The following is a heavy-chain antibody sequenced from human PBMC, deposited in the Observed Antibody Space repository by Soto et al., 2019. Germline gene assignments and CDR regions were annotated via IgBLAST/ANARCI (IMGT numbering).Heavy chain of an antibody. CDR1: GFSLTTSGVG. CDR3: AHRLWWGSGWGRDCFDY. Sequence: QITLKESGPTLVKPTQTLTLTCTFSGFSLTTSGVGVGWIRQPPGKALEWLALIYWDDDKRYSPSLKSRLTITKDTSQNQVVLTMTTMDPVDTATYYCAHRLWWGSGWGRDCFDYWGQGTLVTVSS. CDR2: IYWDDDK. D-gene: IGHD6-19*01. V-gene: IGHV2-5*02. J-gene: IGHJ4*02.